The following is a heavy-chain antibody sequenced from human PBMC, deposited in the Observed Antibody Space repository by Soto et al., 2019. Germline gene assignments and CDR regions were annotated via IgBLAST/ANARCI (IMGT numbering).Heavy chain of an antibody. CDR1: GGSISSGGYY. J-gene: IGHJ4*02. CDR2: IYYSGST. Sequence: QVQLQESGPGLVKPSQTLSLTCTVSGGSISSGGYYWSWIRQHPGKGLEWIGYIYYSGSTYYNPSLKSRVTNSVVTSKNQFSLKLSSVTAADTAVYYCAREWRDYYFDYWGQGTLVTVSS. V-gene: IGHV4-31*03. CDR3: AREWRDYYFDY.